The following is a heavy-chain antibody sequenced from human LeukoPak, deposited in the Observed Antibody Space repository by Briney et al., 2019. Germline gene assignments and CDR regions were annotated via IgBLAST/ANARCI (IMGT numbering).Heavy chain of an antibody. CDR3: ARRMYYYDSSGYKTVAFDI. D-gene: IGHD3-22*01. CDR2: IYYSGST. J-gene: IGHJ3*02. V-gene: IGHV4-59*08. CDR1: GGSISSSS. Sequence: PSETLSLTCTVSGGSISSSSWSWIRQPPGKGLEWIGYIYYSGSTNYNPSLKSRVTISVDTSKNQFSLKLSSVTAADTAVYYCARRMYYYDSSGYKTVAFDIWGQGTMVTVSS.